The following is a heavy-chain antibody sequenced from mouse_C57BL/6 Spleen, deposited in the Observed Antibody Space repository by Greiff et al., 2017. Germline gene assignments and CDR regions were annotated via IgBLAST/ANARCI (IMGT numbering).Heavy chain of an antibody. CDR3: AREERGYFYYFDY. J-gene: IGHJ2*01. CDR2: ISYDGSN. D-gene: IGHD2-3*01. V-gene: IGHV3-6*01. CDR1: GYSITSGYY. Sequence: ESGPGLVKPSQSLSLTCSVTGYSITSGYYWNWIRQFPGNKLEWMGYISYDGSNNYNPSLKNRISITRDTSKNQFFLKLNSVTTEDTATYYCAREERGYFYYFDYWGQGTTLTVSS.